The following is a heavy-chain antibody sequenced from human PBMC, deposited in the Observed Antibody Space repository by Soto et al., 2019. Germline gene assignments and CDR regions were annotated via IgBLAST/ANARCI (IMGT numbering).Heavy chain of an antibody. CDR2: ISGNGGST. CDR3: ANDRTFGPPLVRFDS. J-gene: IGHJ4*02. D-gene: IGHD6-6*01. V-gene: IGHV3-23*01. CDR1: GFTFSVYA. Sequence: GGSLRLSCGASGFTFSVYAMTWVRQAPGKGLEWVSAISGNGGSTYYADSVKGRFTISRDNSKSTLHLQMNSLRVEDTAVYYCANDRTFGPPLVRFDSWGQGTLVTVSS.